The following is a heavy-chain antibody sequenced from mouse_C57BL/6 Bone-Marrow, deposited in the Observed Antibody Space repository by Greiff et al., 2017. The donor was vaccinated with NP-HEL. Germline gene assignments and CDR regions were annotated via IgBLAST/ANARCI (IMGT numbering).Heavy chain of an antibody. D-gene: IGHD1-1*01. Sequence: DVKLVESGGGLVKPGGSLKLSCAASGFTFSDYGMHWVRQAPEKGLEWVAYISSGSSTIYYADTVKGRFTISRDNAKNTLFLQMTSLRSEDTAMYYCARGHNYYGSSYWYFDVWGTGTTVTVSS. CDR1: GFTFSDYG. CDR3: ARGHNYYGSSYWYFDV. J-gene: IGHJ1*03. V-gene: IGHV5-17*01. CDR2: ISSGSSTI.